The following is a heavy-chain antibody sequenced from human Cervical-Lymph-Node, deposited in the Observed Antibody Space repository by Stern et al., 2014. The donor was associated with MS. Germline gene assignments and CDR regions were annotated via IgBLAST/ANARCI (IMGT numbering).Heavy chain of an antibody. CDR3: ARDVQGDGNYNLEQ. CDR1: GFTLSRYW. CDR2: MNNDGSTT. D-gene: IGHD1-1*01. V-gene: IGHV3-74*01. Sequence: EVQLVASGGGLVQPGESLRLSCAASGFTLSRYWMHWVRQAPGKGLVWISRMNNDGSTTNYADSVKGRFTISRDNAKNMAYLQLNSLRVDDAGVYFCARDVQGDGNYNLEQWGQGTLVTVSS. J-gene: IGHJ4*02.